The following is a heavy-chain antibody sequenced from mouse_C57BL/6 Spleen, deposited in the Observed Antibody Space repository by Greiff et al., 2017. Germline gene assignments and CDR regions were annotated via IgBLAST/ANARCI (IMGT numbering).Heavy chain of an antibody. CDR3: ARYGNSAWFAY. CDR2: IDPSDSET. Sequence: QVQLQQSGAELVRPGSSVKLSCKASGYTFTSYWMHWVKQRPIQGLEWIGNIDPSDSETHYNQKFKDKATLTVDKSSSTAYMQLSSLTSEDSAVYYCARYGNSAWFAYWGQGTLVTVSA. J-gene: IGHJ3*01. CDR1: GYTFTSYW. V-gene: IGHV1-52*01. D-gene: IGHD1-1*01.